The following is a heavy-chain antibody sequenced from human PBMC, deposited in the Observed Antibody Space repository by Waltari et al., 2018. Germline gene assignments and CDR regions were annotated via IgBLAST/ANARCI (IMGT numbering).Heavy chain of an antibody. CDR3: ATDVVGYCSGGSCYSGGY. D-gene: IGHD2-15*01. CDR1: GYTFTDYY. Sequence: EVQLVQSGAEVKKPGATVKISCKVSGYTFTDYYMHWVQQAPGKGLEWMGLVDPEDGETIYAEKFQGRVTITADTSTDTAYMELSSLRSEDTAVYYCATDVVGYCSGGSCYSGGYWGQGTLVTVSS. V-gene: IGHV1-69-2*01. CDR2: VDPEDGET. J-gene: IGHJ4*02.